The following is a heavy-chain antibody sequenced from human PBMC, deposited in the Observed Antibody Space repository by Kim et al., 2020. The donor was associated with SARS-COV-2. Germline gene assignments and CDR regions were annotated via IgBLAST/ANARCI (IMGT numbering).Heavy chain of an antibody. CDR2: IKQDGSEK. V-gene: IGHV3-7*03. CDR3: ARDGFTVTTRDFDY. CDR1: GFTFSSYW. J-gene: IGHJ4*02. Sequence: GGSLRLSCAASGFTFSSYWMSWVRQAPGKGLEWVANIKQDGSEKYYVDSVKGRFTISRDNAKNSLYLQMNSLRAEDTAVYYCARDGFTVTTRDFDYWGQGTLVTVSS. D-gene: IGHD4-17*01.